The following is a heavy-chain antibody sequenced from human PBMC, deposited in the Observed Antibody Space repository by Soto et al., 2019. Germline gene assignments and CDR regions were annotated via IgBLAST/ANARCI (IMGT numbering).Heavy chain of an antibody. CDR2: IFHSGNA. D-gene: IGHD2-15*01. CDR3: ARAHAPTLPFDS. V-gene: IGHV4-59*01. CDR1: GGSIRNVY. Sequence: SETLSLTCTVSGGSIRNVYWSWIRQAPGKGLEWIGFIFHSGNAKYNPSLKSRATISVDTSKNQFSLSLDSVTAADTAVYFCARAHAPTLPFDSSGQGTLVTVSS. J-gene: IGHJ4*01.